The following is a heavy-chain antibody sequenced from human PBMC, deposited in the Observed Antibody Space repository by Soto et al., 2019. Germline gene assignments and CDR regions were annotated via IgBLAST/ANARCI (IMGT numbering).Heavy chain of an antibody. D-gene: IGHD3-10*01. CDR3: ARGPPATKLWRNAFDI. V-gene: IGHV4-34*01. J-gene: IGHJ3*02. CDR1: GGSLSGYY. CDR2: INHSGST. Sequence: SETLSLTCAFYGGSLSGYYWSLIRPPPGKGLEWIGEINHSGSTNYNPSLKSRVTISVDTSKNQFSLKLSSVTAADTAVYYCARGPPATKLWRNAFDIWGQGTMVTVSS.